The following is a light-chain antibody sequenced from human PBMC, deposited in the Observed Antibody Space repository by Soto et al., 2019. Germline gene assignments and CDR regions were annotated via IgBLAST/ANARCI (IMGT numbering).Light chain of an antibody. V-gene: IGKV3-15*01. CDR1: QSVSSN. Sequence: EIVMTQSPATLSVSPGERATLSCRASQSVSSNLAWYQQKPGQAPRLLIYGASTRATGIPARFSGSGSGTEFTLTISSLQSEDFATYYCQQTKSFPRTFGQGTKVEIK. CDR3: QQTKSFPRT. J-gene: IGKJ1*01. CDR2: GAS.